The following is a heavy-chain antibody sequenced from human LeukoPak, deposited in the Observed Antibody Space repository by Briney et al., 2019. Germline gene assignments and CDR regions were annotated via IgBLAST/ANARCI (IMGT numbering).Heavy chain of an antibody. J-gene: IGHJ5*02. V-gene: IGHV1-8*01. D-gene: IGHD6-19*01. CDR3: ARGPTRKQWLPGSNWFDP. CDR1: GYTFTSYD. Sequence: ASVKVSCKASGYTFTSYDINWVRQATGQGLEWMGWMNPNSGNTGYAQKFQGRVTMTRNTSISTAYMELSSLRSEDTAVYYCARGPTRKQWLPGSNWFDPWGRGTLVTVSS. CDR2: MNPNSGNT.